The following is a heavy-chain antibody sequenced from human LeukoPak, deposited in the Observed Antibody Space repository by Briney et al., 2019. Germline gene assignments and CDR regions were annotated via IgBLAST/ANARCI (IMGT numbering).Heavy chain of an antibody. D-gene: IGHD6-19*01. CDR3: AKAKGIAVAGNSVY. V-gene: IGHV3-23*01. CDR1: GFTFSSYA. Sequence: GGSLRLSCAASGFTFSSYAMSWVRQAPGKGLDWVSSIINSGDYTYYADSVKGRFTISRDNSKNTLYLQMNSLRAEDTAIYYCAKAKGIAVAGNSVYCGQGTLVTVSS. CDR2: IINSGDYT. J-gene: IGHJ4*02.